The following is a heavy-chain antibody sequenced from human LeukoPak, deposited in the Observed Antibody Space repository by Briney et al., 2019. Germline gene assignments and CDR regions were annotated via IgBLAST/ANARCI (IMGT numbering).Heavy chain of an antibody. D-gene: IGHD2-2*01. CDR1: GFTFTTYW. V-gene: IGHV3-74*01. J-gene: IGHJ6*02. Sequence: GGSLRLSCAASGFTFTTYWMHWVRQAPGKGLVWVSHINSDGSITSYADSVKGRFTISRDNSKNTLYLQMNSLRAEDTAVYYCAKDRPQEYCSSTSCYADYYYGMDVWGQGTTVTVSS. CDR3: AKDRPQEYCSSTSCYADYYYGMDV. CDR2: INSDGSIT.